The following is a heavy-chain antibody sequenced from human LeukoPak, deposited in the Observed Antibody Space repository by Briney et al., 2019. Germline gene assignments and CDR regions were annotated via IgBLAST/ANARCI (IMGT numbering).Heavy chain of an antibody. D-gene: IGHD6-13*01. CDR1: GYTFTNYW. Sequence: GESLKISCQASGYTFTNYWIGWVRQMPGKGLEWMGIIYPGDSDTRYSPSFQGQVTISADKSISTAYLQRRSLKASDTAMYYCARIGSSSWYPNYNWFDPWGQGTLVTVSS. V-gene: IGHV5-51*01. CDR3: ARIGSSSWYPNYNWFDP. CDR2: IYPGDSDT. J-gene: IGHJ5*02.